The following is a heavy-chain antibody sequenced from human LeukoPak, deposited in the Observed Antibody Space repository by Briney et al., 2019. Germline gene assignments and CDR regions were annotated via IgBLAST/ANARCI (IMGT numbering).Heavy chain of an antibody. CDR3: AKDFWSGYYPNY. CDR1: GFTFSSHW. Sequence: PGGSLRLSCTASGFTFSSHWMHWVRQAPGKGLVWVSRFKSDGSSTSFADSVKGRFTISRDNSKNTLYLQMNSLRAEDTAVYYCAKDFWSGYYPNYWGQGTLVTVSS. J-gene: IGHJ4*02. CDR2: FKSDGSST. V-gene: IGHV3-74*01. D-gene: IGHD3-3*01.